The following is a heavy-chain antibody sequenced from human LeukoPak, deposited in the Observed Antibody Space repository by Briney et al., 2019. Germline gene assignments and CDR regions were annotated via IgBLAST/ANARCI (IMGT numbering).Heavy chain of an antibody. D-gene: IGHD2-15*01. J-gene: IGHJ4*02. CDR2: ISGSDDGT. CDR1: GFTFSTYA. Sequence: GGSLRLSCAASGFTFSTYAMSWVRQIPGKGLEWVSAISGSDDGTYYADSVKGRFTISRDNSRNTLYLQMNTLRAEDTAVYFCAKSPVSSCRGSFCYPFDYWGQGTLVTVSS. CDR3: AKSPVSSCRGSFCYPFDY. V-gene: IGHV3-23*01.